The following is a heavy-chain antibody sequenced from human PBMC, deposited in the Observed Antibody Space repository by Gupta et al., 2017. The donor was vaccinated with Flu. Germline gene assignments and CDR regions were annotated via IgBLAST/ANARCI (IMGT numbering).Heavy chain of an antibody. V-gene: IGHV2-5*01. Sequence: QITLKESGPTLVKPTQTLTLTCTFSGFSLSTSGVGVGWIRQPPGKALEWLALIYWNDDKRYSPSLKSRLTITKDTSKNQVVLTMTNMDPVDTATYYCAHRRLFHGGIVGTSFDYWGQGTLVTVSS. D-gene: IGHD1-26*01. CDR3: AHRRLFHGGIVGTSFDY. CDR2: IYWNDDK. CDR1: GFSLSTSGVG. J-gene: IGHJ4*02.